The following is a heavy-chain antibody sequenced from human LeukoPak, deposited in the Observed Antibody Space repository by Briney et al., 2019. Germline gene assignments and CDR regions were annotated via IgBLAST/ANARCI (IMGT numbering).Heavy chain of an antibody. CDR2: ISAYNGNT. CDR3: ARALRGCSSTSCYYVY. CDR1: GYTFTSYG. V-gene: IGHV1-18*01. J-gene: IGHJ4*02. D-gene: IGHD2-2*01. Sequence: GASVKVSCKASGYTFTSYGISWVRQAPGQGLEWMGWISAYNGNTNYAQKLQGRVTMTTDTSTSTAYMELRSLRSDDTAVYYCARALRGCSSTSCYYVYWGQGTLVTVSS.